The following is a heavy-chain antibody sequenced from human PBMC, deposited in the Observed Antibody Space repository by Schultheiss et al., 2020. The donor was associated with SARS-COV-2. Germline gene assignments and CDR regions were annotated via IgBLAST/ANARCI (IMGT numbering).Heavy chain of an antibody. D-gene: IGHD4-17*01. J-gene: IGHJ4*02. CDR3: AKIYGDYPRFDY. V-gene: IGHV3-30*14. CDR2: ISYDGSNK. CDR1: GFTFSSYA. Sequence: GGSLRLSCAASGFTFSSYAMHWVRQAPGKGLEWVAVISYDGSNKYYADSVKGRFTISRDNSKNTIYLLMNRLRAEDTAVYYCAKIYGDYPRFDYWGQGTLVTVSS.